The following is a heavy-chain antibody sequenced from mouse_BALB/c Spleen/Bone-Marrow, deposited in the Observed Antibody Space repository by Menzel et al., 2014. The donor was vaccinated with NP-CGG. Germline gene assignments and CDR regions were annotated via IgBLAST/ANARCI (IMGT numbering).Heavy chain of an antibody. D-gene: IGHD2-5*01. J-gene: IGHJ4*01. CDR3: ARTGSNHCYAMDY. Sequence: EVKLVESGAELVKPGASVKLSCTASGFNIKDTYMHWVKQRPEQGLEWIGRIDPAKGETKRVPRFQGKATITADTSSNTAYLHLSRLTSEDTAVYYCARTGSNHCYAMDYWGQGISVTVSS. CDR1: GFNIKDTY. CDR2: IDPAKGET. V-gene: IGHV14-3*02.